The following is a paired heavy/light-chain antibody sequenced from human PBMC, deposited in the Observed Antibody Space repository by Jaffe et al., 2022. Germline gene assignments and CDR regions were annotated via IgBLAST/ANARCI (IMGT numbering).Heavy chain of an antibody. CDR1: GYTFTSYA. Sequence: QVQLVQSGAEVKKPGASVNVSCKASGYTFTSYAIHWVRQAPGQRLEWMGWINAGNGKTKYLQDLQDRVTMTRDTSASTASMELRSLRSEDSAVYYCARVRVTGDFIWDYWGQGTLVTVSS. V-gene: IGHV1-3*01. CDR3: ARVRVTGDFIWDY. J-gene: IGHJ4*02. CDR2: INAGNGKT. D-gene: IGHD1-20*01.
Light chain of an antibody. Sequence: DIVMTQFPDSLAVSLGERATINCKSSQSVLHNSNNKNYLAWYQQRPGQPPKLLTYWSSTRESGVPDRFSGSGSGTDFTLTISSLQAEDVAVYYCHQYYTSPLTFGGGTKVEIK. CDR1: QSVLHNSNNKNY. CDR2: WSS. CDR3: HQYYTSPLT. V-gene: IGKV4-1*01. J-gene: IGKJ4*01.